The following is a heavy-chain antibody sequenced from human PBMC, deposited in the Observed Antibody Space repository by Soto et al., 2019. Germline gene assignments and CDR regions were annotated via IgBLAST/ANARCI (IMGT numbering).Heavy chain of an antibody. CDR3: ARLPRMTTVTTSHFDY. CDR2: IIPIFGTA. V-gene: IGHV1-69*01. CDR1: GGTFSSYA. D-gene: IGHD4-17*01. Sequence: QVQLVQSGAEVKKPGSSVKVSCKASGGTFSSYAISWVRQAPGQGIEWMGGIIPIFGTANYAQKFQGRVTITADESTSTAYMELSSLRSEDTAVYYCARLPRMTTVTTSHFDYWGQGTLVTVSS. J-gene: IGHJ4*02.